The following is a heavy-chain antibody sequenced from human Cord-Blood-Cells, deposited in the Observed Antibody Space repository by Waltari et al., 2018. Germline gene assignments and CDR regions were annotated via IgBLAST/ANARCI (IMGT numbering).Heavy chain of an antibody. V-gene: IGHV1-2*04. CDR2: LNPNSGGT. Sequence: QVQLVQSGAEVKKPGASVKVSCKAYGYTFTGYYTHWVRQAPAQGLEWMGWLNPNSGGTNYAQKFQGWVTMTRDTSISTAYMELSRLRSDDTAVYYCATSSSSYYYGMDVWGQGTTVTVSS. CDR1: GYTFTGYY. D-gene: IGHD6-6*01. J-gene: IGHJ6*02. CDR3: ATSSSSYYYGMDV.